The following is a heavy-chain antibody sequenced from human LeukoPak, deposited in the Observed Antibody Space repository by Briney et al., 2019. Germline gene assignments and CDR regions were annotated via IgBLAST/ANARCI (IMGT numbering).Heavy chain of an antibody. V-gene: IGHV4-34*01. CDR1: GFTFSGYI. CDR2: INHSGST. J-gene: IGHJ6*03. CDR3: ARGLGGNCSSTSCRTYYMDV. Sequence: GSLRLSCAASGFTFSGYIMNWVRQPPGKGLEWIGEINHSGSTNYNPSLKSRVTISVDTSKNQFSLKLSSVTAADTAVYYCARGLGGNCSSTSCRTYYMDVWGKGTTVTVSS. D-gene: IGHD2-2*01.